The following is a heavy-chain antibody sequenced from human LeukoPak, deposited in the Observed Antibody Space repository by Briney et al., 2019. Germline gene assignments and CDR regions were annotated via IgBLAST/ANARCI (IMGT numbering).Heavy chain of an antibody. Sequence: SETLSLTCTVSVGSISTFYWSWIRQPPGKGLEWIGYIYYSGSTSYNPSFKSRVTISVDTSKNQFSLKLSSVTAADTAVYYCARGTSYYDILTGYSYYYYGMDVWGQGTTVTVSS. CDR3: ARGTSYYDILTGYSYYYYGMDV. CDR1: VGSISTFY. V-gene: IGHV4-59*12. D-gene: IGHD3-9*01. CDR2: IYYSGST. J-gene: IGHJ6*02.